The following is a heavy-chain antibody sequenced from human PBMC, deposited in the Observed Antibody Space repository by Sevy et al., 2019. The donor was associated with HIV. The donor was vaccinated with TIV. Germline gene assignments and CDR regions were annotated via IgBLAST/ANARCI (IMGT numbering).Heavy chain of an antibody. V-gene: IGHV1-69*13. D-gene: IGHD3-16*01. CDR2: IIPRFGTA. CDR1: GGSFNNSD. J-gene: IGHJ4*02. Sequence: ASVKVSCKVSGGSFNNSDVIWVRQAPGQGLEWMGRIIPRFGTANYAQRFQGRVTITADESTRTVFMELSRLRSEDTALFYCARVGGAREGYDYVGSSFIDHWGQGTLVTVSS. CDR3: ARVGGAREGYDYVGSSFIDH.